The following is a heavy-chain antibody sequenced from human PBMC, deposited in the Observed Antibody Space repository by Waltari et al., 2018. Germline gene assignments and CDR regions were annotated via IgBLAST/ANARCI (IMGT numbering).Heavy chain of an antibody. Sequence: QLQLQQWGAGLLRPSETLSRTLAVHAVSFCGYCWTGSRQLQGKGLEWIGEINHSGSTNYNPSRKSRVTISVDTSKNQFSLKLSSVTAAETAVYYCARGRLRAARLDYWGQGTLVTVSS. CDR1: AVSFCGYC. D-gene: IGHD6-6*01. V-gene: IGHV4-34*01. CDR3: ARGRLRAARLDY. J-gene: IGHJ4*02. CDR2: INHSGST.